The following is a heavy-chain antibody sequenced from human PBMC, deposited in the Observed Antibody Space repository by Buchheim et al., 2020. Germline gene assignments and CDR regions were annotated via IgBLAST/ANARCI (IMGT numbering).Heavy chain of an antibody. CDR2: IHYSGST. J-gene: IGHJ6*02. CDR3: ARDIYYSGMDV. CDR1: GGSVSTGSDF. V-gene: IGHV4-61*01. Sequence: QVQLQESGPGLVKPSETLSLTCTVSGGSVSTGSDFWSWIRQAPGKGLEWIGYIHYSGSTKYNGSLKSRVTISIDQSTNPLSLKLSSVTAADTAVYYCARDIYYSGMDVWGQGTT.